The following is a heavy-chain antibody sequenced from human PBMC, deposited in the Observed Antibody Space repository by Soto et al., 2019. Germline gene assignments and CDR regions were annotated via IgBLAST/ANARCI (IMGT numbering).Heavy chain of an antibody. V-gene: IGHV3-48*02. Sequence: PVGSLRLSCAASGFTFSSYSMNWVRQAPGKGLEWVSYISSSSSTIYYADSVKGRFTISRDNAKNSLYLQMNSLRDEDTAVYYCARDTTIFGVVISPSYYGMDVWGQGTTVTVSS. CDR1: GFTFSSYS. CDR2: ISSSSSTI. CDR3: ARDTTIFGVVISPSYYGMDV. J-gene: IGHJ6*02. D-gene: IGHD3-3*01.